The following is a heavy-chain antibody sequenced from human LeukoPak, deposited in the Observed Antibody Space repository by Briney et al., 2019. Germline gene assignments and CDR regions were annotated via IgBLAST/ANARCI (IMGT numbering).Heavy chain of an antibody. Sequence: PSETLSLTCTVSGGSISSSSYYWGWIRQPPGKGLEWIGSIYYTGSTYYNPSLKSRVTISVGTSKNQLSLKLCSVTAADTAVYYCARVMVSAHLYYYYGMDVWGQGTTVTVSS. D-gene: IGHD2-15*01. CDR2: IYYTGST. V-gene: IGHV4-39*01. J-gene: IGHJ6*02. CDR3: ARVMVSAHLYYYYGMDV. CDR1: GGSISSSSYY.